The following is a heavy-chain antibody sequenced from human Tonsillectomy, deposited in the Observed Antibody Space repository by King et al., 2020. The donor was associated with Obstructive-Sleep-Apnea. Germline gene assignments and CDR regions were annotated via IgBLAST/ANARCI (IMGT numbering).Heavy chain of an antibody. V-gene: IGHV4-39*01. CDR3: AGLSASTEYINGWYGWGHWYFDL. CDR2: VYYSGTT. Sequence: LQLQESAPGLVKPSETLSLTCTVSDGSISSSNYFWGWTRQPPGKGLEWIGTVYYSGTTYFNPSLESRTTISVEPSTNQFSLKLSSVTAADTAVYYCAGLSASTEYINGWYGWGHWYFDLWGRGTLVTVSS. D-gene: IGHD6-19*01. CDR1: DGSISSSNYF. J-gene: IGHJ2*01.